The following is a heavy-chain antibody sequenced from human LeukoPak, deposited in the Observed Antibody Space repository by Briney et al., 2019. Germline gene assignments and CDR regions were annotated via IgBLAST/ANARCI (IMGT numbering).Heavy chain of an antibody. CDR1: GYTFTSYY. Sequence: ASVKVSCKASGYTFTSYYMHWVRQAPGQGLEWMGIINPSGGSTSYAQKFQGRVTMTRDTSTSTVYMELSSLTSEDTAVYYCARARRYSYGYPDAFDIWGQGTMVTVSS. J-gene: IGHJ3*02. CDR2: INPSGGST. CDR3: ARARRYSYGYPDAFDI. D-gene: IGHD5-18*01. V-gene: IGHV1-46*01.